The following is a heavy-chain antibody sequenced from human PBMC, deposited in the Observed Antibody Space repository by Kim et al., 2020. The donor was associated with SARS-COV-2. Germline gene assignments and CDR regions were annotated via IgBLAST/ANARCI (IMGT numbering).Heavy chain of an antibody. J-gene: IGHJ4*02. CDR3: AKGTRGLYDY. CDR2: ST. V-gene: IGHV3-23*01. Sequence: STSDPHPVKDRFTISRDKSKNTLYLQKNSLRAEDTAVYYCAKGTRGLYDYWGQGTLVTVSS.